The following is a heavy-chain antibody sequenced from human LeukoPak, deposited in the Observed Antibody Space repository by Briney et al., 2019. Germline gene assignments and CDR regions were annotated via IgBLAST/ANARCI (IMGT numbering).Heavy chain of an antibody. V-gene: IGHV3-33*01. CDR2: IWYDGSNK. CDR1: GSTFSSYG. CDR3: ARERRYAFDY. D-gene: IGHD3-9*01. J-gene: IGHJ4*02. Sequence: GRSLRLSCAASGSTFSSYGMHWVRQAPGKGLEWVAVIWYDGSNKYYADSVKGRFTISRDNSKNTLYLQMNSLRAEDTAVYYCARERRYAFDYWGQGTLVTVSS.